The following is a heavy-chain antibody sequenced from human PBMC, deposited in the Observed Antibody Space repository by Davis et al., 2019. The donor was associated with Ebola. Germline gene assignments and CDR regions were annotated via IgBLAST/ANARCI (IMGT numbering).Heavy chain of an antibody. D-gene: IGHD6-19*01. CDR2: ISYDGSNK. V-gene: IGHV3-30-3*02. J-gene: IGHJ4*02. Sequence: GGSLRLSCAASGFTFSSYAMHWVRQAPGKGLEWVAVISYDGSNKYYADSVKGRFTISRDNSKNTLYLQMNSLRAEDTAVYYCAKTGYSSGWYYFDYWGQGTLVTVSS. CDR1: GFTFSSYA. CDR3: AKTGYSSGWYYFDY.